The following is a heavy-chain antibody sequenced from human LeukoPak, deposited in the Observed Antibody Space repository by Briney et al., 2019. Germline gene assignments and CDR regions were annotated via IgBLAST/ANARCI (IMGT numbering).Heavy chain of an antibody. CDR1: GFTFSSYI. CDR3: AREGTRSGYYSYYYGMDV. D-gene: IGHD3-22*01. CDR2: ISSSSSYI. J-gene: IGHJ6*02. V-gene: IGHV3-21*01. Sequence: GGSLRLSCAASGFTFSSYIMNWVRQAPGKGLEWVSSISSSSSYIYYADSVKGLFTISRDNAKNSLYLQMNSLRAEDTAVYYCAREGTRSGYYSYYYGMDVWGQGTTVTVSS.